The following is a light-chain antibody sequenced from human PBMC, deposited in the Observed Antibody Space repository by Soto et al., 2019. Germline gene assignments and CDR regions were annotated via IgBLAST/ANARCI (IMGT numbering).Light chain of an antibody. CDR3: ETWDSSVGV. V-gene: IGLV4-60*02. J-gene: IGLJ3*02. Sequence: QAVVTQSSSASASLGSSVKLTCTLSNGHSHYIIAWHQQQPGKAPRYLMKLEGGGKYSKGSGVPDRFSGSSSGADRYLTISNLQFEDEADYYCETWDSSVGVFGGGTKLTVL. CDR1: NGHSHYI. CDR2: LEGGGKY.